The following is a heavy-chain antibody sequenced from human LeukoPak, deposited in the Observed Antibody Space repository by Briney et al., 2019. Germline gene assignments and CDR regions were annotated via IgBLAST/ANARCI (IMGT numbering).Heavy chain of an antibody. J-gene: IGHJ4*02. CDR1: GFTFSSYA. Sequence: GGSLRLPCAASGFTFSSYAMHWVRQAPGKGLEWVAVISYDGSNKYYADSVKGRFTISRDNSKNTLYLQMNSLRAEDTAVYYCARDGPMAAYYFDYWGQGTLVTVSS. CDR2: ISYDGSNK. D-gene: IGHD3-10*01. CDR3: ARDGPMAAYYFDY. V-gene: IGHV3-30*01.